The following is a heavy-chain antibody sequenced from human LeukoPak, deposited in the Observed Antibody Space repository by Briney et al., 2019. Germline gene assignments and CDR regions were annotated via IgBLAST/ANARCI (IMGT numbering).Heavy chain of an antibody. CDR3: AKDIGYFDWLFDY. D-gene: IGHD3-9*01. J-gene: IGHJ4*02. CDR2: ISGSGGST. Sequence: GGSLRLSCAASGFTFGSYAMSWVRQAPGKGLEWVSAISGSGGSTYYADSVKGRFTISRDNSKNTLYLQMNSLRADDTAVYYCAKDIGYFDWLFDYWGQGTLVTVSS. V-gene: IGHV3-23*01. CDR1: GFTFGSYA.